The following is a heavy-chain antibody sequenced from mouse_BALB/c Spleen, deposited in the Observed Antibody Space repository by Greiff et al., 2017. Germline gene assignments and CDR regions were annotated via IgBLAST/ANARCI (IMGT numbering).Heavy chain of an antibody. CDR1: GYTFTDYA. Sequence: VQLQQSGAELVRPGVSVKISCKGSGYTFTDYAMHWVKQSHAKSLEWIGVISTYYGDASYNQKFKGKATMTVDKSSSTAYMELARLTSEDSAIYYCARGKYYFDDWGQGTTLTVSS. CDR3: ARGKYYFDD. CDR2: ISTYYGDA. J-gene: IGHJ2*01. V-gene: IGHV1S137*01.